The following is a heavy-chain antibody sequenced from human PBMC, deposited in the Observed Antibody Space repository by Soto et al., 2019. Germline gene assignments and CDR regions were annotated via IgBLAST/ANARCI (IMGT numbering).Heavy chain of an antibody. V-gene: IGHV4-39*01. CDR3: ARHAPGGDYTFDY. CDR2: IHYSGST. D-gene: IGHD4-17*01. CDR1: GGSISSSSYY. J-gene: IGHJ4*02. Sequence: SETLSLTCTVSGGSISSSSYYWGWIRQPPGKGLEWIGSIHYSGSTYYNPSLKSRVTISVDTSKNQFSLKLSSVTAADTAVYYCARHAPGGDYTFDYWGQGTLVTVSS.